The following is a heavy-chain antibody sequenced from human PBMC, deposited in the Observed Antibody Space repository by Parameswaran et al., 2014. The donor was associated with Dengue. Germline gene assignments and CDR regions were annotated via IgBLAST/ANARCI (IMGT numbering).Heavy chain of an antibody. CDR2: INHSGST. V-gene: IGHV4-34*01. D-gene: IGHD2-2*02. CDR3: ARFCSSTSCYRYYYYGMDV. Sequence: WVRQMPGKGLEWIGEINHSGSTNYNPSLKSRVTISVDTSKNQFSLKLSSVTAADTAVYYCARFCSSTSCYRYYYYGMDVWGQGTTVTVSS. J-gene: IGHJ6*02.